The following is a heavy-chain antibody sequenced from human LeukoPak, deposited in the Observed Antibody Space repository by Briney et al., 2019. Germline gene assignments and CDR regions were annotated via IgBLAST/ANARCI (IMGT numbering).Heavy chain of an antibody. D-gene: IGHD6-19*01. V-gene: IGHV4-61*01. J-gene: IGHJ4*02. CDR1: GGSVSSGSYY. Sequence: PSETLSLTCTVSGGSVSSGSYYWSWIRQPLGKGLEWIGYIYYSGSTNYNPSLKSRVTISVDTSKNQFSLKLSSVTAADTAVYYCARRYSSGWYPVFDYWGQGTLVTVSS. CDR3: ARRYSSGWYPVFDY. CDR2: IYYSGST.